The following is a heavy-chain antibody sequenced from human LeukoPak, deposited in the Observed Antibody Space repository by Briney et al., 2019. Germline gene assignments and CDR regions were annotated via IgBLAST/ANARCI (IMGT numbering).Heavy chain of an antibody. D-gene: IGHD5-12*01. J-gene: IGHJ4*02. CDR2: IIGSVGIT. V-gene: IGHV3-23*01. CDR3: AKEIEWLRFFDY. CDR1: GFTFSSYA. Sequence: GGSLRLSCAASGFTFSSYAMSWVRQAPGKGLEWVAAIIGSVGITYYSDSVKGRFTISRDNSKNTRYLQMNSLRAEDTAVYYCAKEIEWLRFFDYWGQGTLVTVSS.